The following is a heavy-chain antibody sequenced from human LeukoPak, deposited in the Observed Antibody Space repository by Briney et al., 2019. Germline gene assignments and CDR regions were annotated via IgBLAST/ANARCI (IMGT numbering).Heavy chain of an antibody. CDR2: ISYDGSNK. CDR1: GFTFSSYA. Sequence: GGSLRLSCAASGFTFSSYAMHWVRQAPGKGLEWVAVISYDGSNKYYADSVKGRFTISRDNSNNQLYLQMNSLRAEDTAVYYCARVMRYYYDSSGPDAFDIWGQGTMVTVSS. CDR3: ARVMRYYYDSSGPDAFDI. J-gene: IGHJ3*02. V-gene: IGHV3-30-3*01. D-gene: IGHD3-22*01.